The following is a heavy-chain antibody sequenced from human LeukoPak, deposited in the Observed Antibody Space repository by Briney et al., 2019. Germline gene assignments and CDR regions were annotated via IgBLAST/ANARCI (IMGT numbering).Heavy chain of an antibody. CDR2: INHSGST. J-gene: IGHJ4*02. CDR1: GGSFSGYY. CDR3: ARESGQYDFWSGSLDY. V-gene: IGHV4-34*01. D-gene: IGHD3-3*01. Sequence: SETLSLTCAVHGGSFSGYYWSWIRQPPGKGLEWIGEINHSGSTNYNPSLKSRVTISVDTSKNQFSLKLSSVTAADTAVYYCARESGQYDFWSGSLDYWGQGTLVTVSS.